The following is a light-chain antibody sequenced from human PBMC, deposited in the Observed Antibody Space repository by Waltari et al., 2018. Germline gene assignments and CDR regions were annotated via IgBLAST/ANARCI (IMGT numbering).Light chain of an antibody. CDR1: SSNIGSNY. CDR2: MNK. CDR3: AAWDDRLSVV. V-gene: IGLV1-47*01. J-gene: IGLJ3*02. Sequence: QSVLTQPPSASGTPGQRVTISCSGSSSNIGSNYVYWYQQLPGTAPKLLIYMNKQRPSGVPDRFSGSKSGNSASLAISGLRSEDEADYYCAAWDDRLSVVFGGGTKLTVL.